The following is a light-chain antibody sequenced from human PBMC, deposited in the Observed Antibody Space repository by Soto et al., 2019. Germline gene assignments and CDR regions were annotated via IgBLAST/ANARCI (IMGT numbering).Light chain of an antibody. J-gene: IGLJ1*01. CDR2: DVS. Sequence: QSVLTQPASVSGSPGQSITISCTGTSSDVGGYNYVSWYQRHPSKAPKLMIYDVSNRPSGVSNRFSGSKSGNTASLTISGLQAEDEADYHCSSYTSTSIVFGTGTKLTVL. CDR1: SSDVGGYNY. CDR3: SSYTSTSIV. V-gene: IGLV2-14*01.